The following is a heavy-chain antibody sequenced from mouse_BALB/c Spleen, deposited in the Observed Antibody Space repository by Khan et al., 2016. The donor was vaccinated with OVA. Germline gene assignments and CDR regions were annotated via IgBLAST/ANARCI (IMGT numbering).Heavy chain of an antibody. D-gene: IGHD4-1*01. CDR2: ISYSGNT. CDR1: GYSITSDYA. V-gene: IGHV3-2*02. CDR3: ARVSGGDFDY. Sequence: VQLQQPGPGLVKPSQSLYLTCTVTGYSITSDYAWNWIRQFPGNKLEWLGYISYSGNTNYNPSLKSRISVTRDTSKNQFFLQLNSVTTEDSATYYCARVSGGDFDYWGKGTTRTVS. J-gene: IGHJ2*01.